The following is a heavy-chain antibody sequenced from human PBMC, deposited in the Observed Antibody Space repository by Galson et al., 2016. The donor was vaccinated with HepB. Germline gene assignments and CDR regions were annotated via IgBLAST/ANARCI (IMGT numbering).Heavy chain of an antibody. Sequence: SLRLSCAASGFTFSRYVMHWVRQAPGKGLEWAAIISYDGSNHYYADSVKGRFTISRDNSKNTLYLQMNSLKTEDTAMYYCARHSLGILGGYYGMDVWGQGTTVTVSS. J-gene: IGHJ6*02. CDR2: ISYDGSNH. D-gene: IGHD3-16*01. CDR1: GFTFSRYV. V-gene: IGHV3-30*04. CDR3: ARHSLGILGGYYGMDV.